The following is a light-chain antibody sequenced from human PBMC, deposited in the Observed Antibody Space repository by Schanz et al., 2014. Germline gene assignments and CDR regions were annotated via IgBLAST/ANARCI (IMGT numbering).Light chain of an antibody. J-gene: IGKJ5*01. V-gene: IGKV3-15*01. Sequence: EIVMTQSPATLSVSPGERATLSCRASQSVSSNLAWYQQKPGQAPRLLIYGASTRATGIPARFTGSGSGTDFTLTISSLEPEDFAVYYCQQRTNWPRAFGPGTRLEIK. CDR3: QQRTNWPRA. CDR2: GAS. CDR1: QSVSSN.